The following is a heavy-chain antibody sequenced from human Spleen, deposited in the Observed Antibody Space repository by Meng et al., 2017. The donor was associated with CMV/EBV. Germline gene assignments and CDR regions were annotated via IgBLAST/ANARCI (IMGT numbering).Heavy chain of an antibody. D-gene: IGHD1-26*01. V-gene: IGHV4-61*01. Sequence: SGGSVSCGSCYWSWIRQPPGKGLEWIGYTYYSGSTNYNPSLKSRVTISVDTSKNQFSLKLSSVTAADTAVYYCARVLIVGTTTNFDYWGQGTLVTVSS. J-gene: IGHJ4*02. CDR3: ARVLIVGTTTNFDY. CDR2: TYYSGST. CDR1: GGSVSCGSCY.